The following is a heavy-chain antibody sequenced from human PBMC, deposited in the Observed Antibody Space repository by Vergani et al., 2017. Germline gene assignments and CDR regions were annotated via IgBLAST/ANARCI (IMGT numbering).Heavy chain of an antibody. V-gene: IGHV4-4*07. CDR1: GGSLSSYY. CDR3: ARSFGYITSPGRFDP. J-gene: IGHJ5*02. Sequence: QVQLVESGPGLVKPSETLSLTCTVPGGSLSSYYWNWIRQPAGKGLEWVGRVFHTGTADYNPSLNSRVTLSVDTSKNQVSLKLTSVTAADTAIYYCARSFGYITSPGRFDPWGQGTLVVVSS. CDR2: VFHTGTA. D-gene: IGHD2-2*01.